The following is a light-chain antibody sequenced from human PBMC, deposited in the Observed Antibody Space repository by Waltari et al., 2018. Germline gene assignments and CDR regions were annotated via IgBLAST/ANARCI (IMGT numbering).Light chain of an antibody. J-gene: IGLJ3*02. CDR3: AAWHNSRNGWV. CDR1: SSNLGSDY. V-gene: IGLV1-47*01. Sequence: QSVLTQPPSASATPGQRVTIPCSGGSSNLGSDYVYWYQQLPGTAPKLIIYRDNERPSGVPDRFSGSKSGTSASLAISGLQSEDEADYYCAAWHNSRNGWVFGGGTKLTVL. CDR2: RDN.